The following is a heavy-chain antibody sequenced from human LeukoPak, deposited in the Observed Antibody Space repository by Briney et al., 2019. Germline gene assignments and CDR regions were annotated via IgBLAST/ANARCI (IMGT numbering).Heavy chain of an antibody. V-gene: IGHV3-23*01. D-gene: IGHD1-14*01. CDR1: GFTFNNYA. CDR3: AKEQDNLLLLSHFDS. Sequence: PGGSLRLFCAASGFTFNNYAMNWVRQAPGKGLQWVSAVSGDGHRTFYADSVKGRFTIFRDNSMNTLSLQMNSLRVEDTAVYYCAKEQDNLLLLSHFDSWGQGILVTVSA. J-gene: IGHJ4*02. CDR2: VSGDGHRT.